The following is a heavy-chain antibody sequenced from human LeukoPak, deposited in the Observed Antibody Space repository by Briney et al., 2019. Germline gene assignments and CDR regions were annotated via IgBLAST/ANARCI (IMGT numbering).Heavy chain of an antibody. V-gene: IGHV3-23*01. CDR2: ISGSGGST. CDR1: GFTFSHYA. Sequence: PGASLRLSCGASGFTFSHYAMTWGRQAPGKGLEWVSSISGSGGSTYYADSVKGRFTISRDNSKNTLFLQMNSLRAEDTAFYYCARDTVWAHNYWGQGTLVTVSS. D-gene: IGHD3-16*01. CDR3: ARDTVWAHNY. J-gene: IGHJ4*02.